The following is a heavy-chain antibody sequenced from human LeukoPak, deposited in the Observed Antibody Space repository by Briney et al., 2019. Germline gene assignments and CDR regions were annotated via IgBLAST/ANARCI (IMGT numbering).Heavy chain of an antibody. CDR3: ARDRRWSSSGWPELYYFDY. J-gene: IGHJ4*02. Sequence: GSVKVSCKASGYTFTSYYMHWVRQAPGQGLEWMGIINPSGGSTSYAQKFQGRVTMTRDTSTSTVYMELSSLRSEDTAVYYCARDRRWSSSGWPELYYFDYWGQGTLVTVSS. V-gene: IGHV1-46*01. CDR2: INPSGGST. D-gene: IGHD6-19*01. CDR1: GYTFTSYY.